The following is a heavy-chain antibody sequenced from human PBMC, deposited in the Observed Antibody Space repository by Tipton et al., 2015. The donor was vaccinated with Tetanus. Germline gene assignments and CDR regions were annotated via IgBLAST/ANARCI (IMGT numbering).Heavy chain of an antibody. V-gene: IGHV3-21*04. Sequence: LSLTCVGSGFTFSSYSMSWVRQAPGKGLEWLSLISSSSSYIYYADSVKGRFSIFRDNANNSVYLQMFSLGAEDTAVYYCARKGYSYATPGLDSWGQGTLVTVSS. CDR1: GFTFSSYS. D-gene: IGHD1-1*01. J-gene: IGHJ5*01. CDR3: ARKGYSYATPGLDS. CDR2: ISSSSSYI.